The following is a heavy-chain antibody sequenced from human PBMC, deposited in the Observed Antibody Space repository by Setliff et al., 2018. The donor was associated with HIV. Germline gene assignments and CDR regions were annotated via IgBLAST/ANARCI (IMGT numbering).Heavy chain of an antibody. J-gene: IGHJ6*03. Sequence: SETLSLTCTVSGGSIRSSSSYWGWIRQPPGKGLEWIGIIYYSGSTYYNPSLKSRVTISVDTPKNQFSLKLSSVTAADTAVYYCARARTPYYYDSSAYYFNYYYMDVWGKGTTVTVSS. D-gene: IGHD3-22*01. CDR2: IYYSGST. CDR1: GGSIRSSSSY. V-gene: IGHV4-39*01. CDR3: ARARTPYYYDSSAYYFNYYYMDV.